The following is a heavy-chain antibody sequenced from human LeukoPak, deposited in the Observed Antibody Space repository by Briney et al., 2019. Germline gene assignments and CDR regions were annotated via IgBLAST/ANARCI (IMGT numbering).Heavy chain of an antibody. CDR1: GYTFTSYG. J-gene: IGHJ4*02. CDR3: ASRKPYCGTGSCYETLDY. CDR2: INTYNGNT. D-gene: IGHD2-15*01. Sequence: GASVKVSCKASGYTFTSYGISWVRQAPGQGLEWMGWINTYNGNTNYAQKLQGRVTMTTDTSTSTAYMDPRSLRSDDTAVYYCASRKPYCGTGSCYETLDYWGQGTLVTVSS. V-gene: IGHV1-18*01.